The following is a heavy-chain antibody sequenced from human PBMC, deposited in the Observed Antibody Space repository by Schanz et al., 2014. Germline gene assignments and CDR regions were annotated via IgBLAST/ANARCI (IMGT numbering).Heavy chain of an antibody. CDR2: LDPSDGDT. V-gene: IGHV1-8*01. CDR1: GYTFTSYD. D-gene: IGHD6-13*01. Sequence: QVQLVQSGAEVKKPGASVKVSCKASGYTFTSYDINWVRQAAGQGLEGMGWLDPSDGDTGYAQKFQGRVTMTRDTSTSTFYMELTTLRPEDTAVYYCARGYTSSGRCFQHWGQGSLVTVSS. CDR3: ARGYTSSGRCFQH. J-gene: IGHJ1*01.